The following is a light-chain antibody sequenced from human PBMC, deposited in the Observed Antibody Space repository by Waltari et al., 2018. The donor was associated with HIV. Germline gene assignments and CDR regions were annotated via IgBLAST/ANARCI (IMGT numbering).Light chain of an antibody. CDR2: DVS. CDR1: SSDVGGFNS. CDR3: VSYTSSNTLV. Sequence: QSAPTQPASVSGSPGQSITVSCTGTSSDVGGFNSVSWYQHTPGKAPKLLIYDVSDRPSGVSDRYSDSKSGNTASLTISGLRAEDEADYYCVSYTSSNTLVFGGGTKLTVL. V-gene: IGLV2-14*03. J-gene: IGLJ2*01.